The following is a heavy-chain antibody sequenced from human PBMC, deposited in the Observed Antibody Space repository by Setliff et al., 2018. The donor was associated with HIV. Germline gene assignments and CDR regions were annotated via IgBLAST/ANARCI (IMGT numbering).Heavy chain of an antibody. D-gene: IGHD1-26*01. V-gene: IGHV1-69*13. CDR3: ARDHHSGSDWSRLGAFDI. Sequence: SVKVSCKASGGTFNNYAISWVRQAPGQGLEWVGGIIPLFGTSNYALKFQGRVTITANESTNTAHMELSSLRSEDTAVYYCARDHHSGSDWSRLGAFDIWGQGTVVTVSS. CDR1: GGTFNNYA. CDR2: IIPLFGTS. J-gene: IGHJ3*02.